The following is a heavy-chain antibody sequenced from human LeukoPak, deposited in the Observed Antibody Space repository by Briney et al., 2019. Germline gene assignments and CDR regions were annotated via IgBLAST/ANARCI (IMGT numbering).Heavy chain of an antibody. CDR2: INWNGGST. Sequence: GGSLRLSCAASGFTFDDYGMSWVRQAPGKGLEWVSGINWNGGSTGYADSVKGRFTISRDNAKNSLFLQMNSLRAEDTAVYYCAELGITMIGGVWGKGTTVTISS. J-gene: IGHJ6*04. CDR1: GFTFDDYG. CDR3: AELGITMIGGV. V-gene: IGHV3-20*04. D-gene: IGHD3-10*02.